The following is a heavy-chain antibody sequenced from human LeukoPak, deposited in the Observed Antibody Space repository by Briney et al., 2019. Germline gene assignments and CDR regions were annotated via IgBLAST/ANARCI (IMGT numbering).Heavy chain of an antibody. CDR3: ARDSGYSGYDFRYYYYGMDV. D-gene: IGHD5-12*01. J-gene: IGHJ6*02. CDR2: IYTSGST. CDR1: GGSISSYY. Sequence: SETLSLTCTVSGGSISSYYWSWIRQPAGEGLEWIGRIYTSGSTNYNPSLKSRVTMSVDTSKNQFSLKLSSVTAADTAVYYCARDSGYSGYDFRYYYYGMDVWGQGTTVTVSS. V-gene: IGHV4-4*07.